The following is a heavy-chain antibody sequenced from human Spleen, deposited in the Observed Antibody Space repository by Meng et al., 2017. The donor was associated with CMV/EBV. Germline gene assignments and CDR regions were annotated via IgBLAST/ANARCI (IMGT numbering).Heavy chain of an antibody. CDR1: TFSTYA. J-gene: IGHJ4*02. Sequence: TFSTYAMSWVRQAPGKGLEWVSVISGSGGSTYYADSVKGRFTISRDNSKNTLYLQMNSLRAEDTAVYYCAKDARPNGPVVVPAAHDYWGQGTLVTVSS. CDR2: ISGSGGST. D-gene: IGHD2-2*01. CDR3: AKDARPNGPVVVPAAHDY. V-gene: IGHV3-23*01.